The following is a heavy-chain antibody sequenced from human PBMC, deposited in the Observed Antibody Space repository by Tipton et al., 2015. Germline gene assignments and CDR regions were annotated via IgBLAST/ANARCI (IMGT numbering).Heavy chain of an antibody. CDR2: FFHSGNT. Sequence: TLCLTCDVSGYSISSGYYWSWIRQPPGKGLEWIGSFFHSGNTFHNPSLRSRVIISVDTSKNQFSLTVTSVTAADTAVYYCARSRYTVTPDSWGQGTLVTVSS. V-gene: IGHV4-38-2*01. CDR3: ARSRYTVTPDS. J-gene: IGHJ4*02. D-gene: IGHD4-17*01. CDR1: GYSISSGYY.